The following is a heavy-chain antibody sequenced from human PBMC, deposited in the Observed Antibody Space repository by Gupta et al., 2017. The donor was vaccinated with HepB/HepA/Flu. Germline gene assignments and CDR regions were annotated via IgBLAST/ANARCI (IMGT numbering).Heavy chain of an antibody. CDR2: INHSGSI. J-gene: IGHJ5*02. Sequence: VQLQQWGAGLLRPSATLSLTCAVYCGSFSGYYWSCIRDPPGKGLEWLGEINHSGSINYNPSLKSRVTITVDTSKNQFSLKLSSVTAADTAVDYCARVTQVPDIVVGPAGGWFDPWGQGTMVTGSS. CDR1: CGSFSGYY. V-gene: IGHV4-34*01. D-gene: IGHD2-2*01. CDR3: ARVTQVPDIVVGPAGGWFDP.